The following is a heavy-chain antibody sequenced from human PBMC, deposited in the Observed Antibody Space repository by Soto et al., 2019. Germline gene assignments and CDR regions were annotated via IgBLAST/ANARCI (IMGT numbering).Heavy chain of an antibody. CDR1: GYTFTSYG. CDR3: ARDGYLGLFSWFDP. V-gene: IGHV1-18*01. D-gene: IGHD1-1*01. J-gene: IGHJ5*02. Sequence: GASVKVSCKASGYTFTSYGISWVRQAPGQGLEWMGWISAYNGNTNYAQKLQGRFTISRDNSKNTLYLQMNSLRAEDTAVYYCARDGYLGLFSWFDPWGQGTLVTVSS. CDR2: ISAYNGNT.